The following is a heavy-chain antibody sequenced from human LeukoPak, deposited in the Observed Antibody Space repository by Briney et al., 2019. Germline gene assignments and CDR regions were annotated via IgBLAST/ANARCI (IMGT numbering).Heavy chain of an antibody. CDR2: IWYDGSNK. Sequence: GRSLRLSCAASGFTFSSYGMHWVRQAPGKGLEWVAVIWYDGSNKYYADSVKGRFTISRDNSKNTLYLQMNSLRAEDTAVYYCAKAYCGGDCYSLVGAFDIWGQGTTVTVSS. V-gene: IGHV3-33*06. J-gene: IGHJ3*02. CDR3: AKAYCGGDCYSLVGAFDI. CDR1: GFTFSSYG. D-gene: IGHD2-21*02.